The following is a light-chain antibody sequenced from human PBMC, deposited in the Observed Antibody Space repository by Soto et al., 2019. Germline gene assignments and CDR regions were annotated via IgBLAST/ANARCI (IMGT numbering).Light chain of an antibody. V-gene: IGKV1-5*01. J-gene: IGKJ4*01. CDR3: QHYHSQSIT. CDR2: AVS. Sequence: DILLIQSPATLSASVGDRITITCRASENIFKFLAWYQQRSGSAPNLLIYAVSDLEKGVPSRFSGSGSGTELTLTIDNLQPNDSATYFCQHYHSQSITFGGGTQVDVK. CDR1: ENIFKF.